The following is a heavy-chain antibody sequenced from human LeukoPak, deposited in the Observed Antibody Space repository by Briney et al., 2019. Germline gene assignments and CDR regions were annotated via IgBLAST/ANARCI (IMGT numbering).Heavy chain of an antibody. CDR1: GFTFSSYW. CDR3: ARGDYGGNSRPFDY. V-gene: IGHV3-7*03. Sequence: GGSLRLSCAASGFTFSSYWMSWVRQAPGKGLEWVANIKQDGSEKYYVDSVKGRFTISRDNAKNSLYLQMNSLRAEDTAVYYCARGDYGGNSRPFDYWGQGTLVTVSS. D-gene: IGHD4-23*01. CDR2: IKQDGSEK. J-gene: IGHJ4*02.